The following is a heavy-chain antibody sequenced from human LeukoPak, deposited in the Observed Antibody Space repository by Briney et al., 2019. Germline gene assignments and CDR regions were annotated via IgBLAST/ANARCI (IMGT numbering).Heavy chain of an antibody. V-gene: IGHV3-21*01. Sequence: GGFLRLSCAASGFTFSSYSMNWVRQAPGKGLEWVSSISSSSSYIYYADSVKGRFTISRDNAKNSLYLQMNSLRAEDTAVYYCARDLDSYGAFDIWGQGTMVTVSS. CDR3: ARDLDSYGAFDI. CDR2: ISSSSSYI. CDR1: GFTFSSYS. D-gene: IGHD4-17*01. J-gene: IGHJ3*02.